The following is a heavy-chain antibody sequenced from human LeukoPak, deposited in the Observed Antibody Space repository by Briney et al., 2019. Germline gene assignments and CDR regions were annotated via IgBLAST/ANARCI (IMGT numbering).Heavy chain of an antibody. V-gene: IGHV3-30*02. CDR3: AKEQYPGYFDF. Sequence: GSLRLSCEASGFTFNNFGMHWVRQAPGKGLEWVCLIRFDATNKHYADSVKGRFTISRDNSKNTLYLQLNNVRTEDTATYFCAKEQYPGYFDFWGQGTLVTVSA. CDR2: IRFDATNK. D-gene: IGHD1-14*01. J-gene: IGHJ4*02. CDR1: GFTFNNFG.